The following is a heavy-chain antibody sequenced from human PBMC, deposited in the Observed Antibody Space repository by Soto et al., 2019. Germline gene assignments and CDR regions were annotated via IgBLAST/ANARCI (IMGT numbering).Heavy chain of an antibody. J-gene: IGHJ6*02. Sequence: GGSLRLSCAASGFTFSSYWMHWVRQAPGKGLVWVSRINSDGSSTSYADSVKGRFTISRDNAKNTLYLQMNSLRAEDTAVYYCAREDIVVVPAAESNYYYYGMDVWGQGTTVTVSS. CDR1: GFTFSSYW. CDR3: AREDIVVVPAAESNYYYYGMDV. CDR2: INSDGSST. D-gene: IGHD2-2*01. V-gene: IGHV3-74*01.